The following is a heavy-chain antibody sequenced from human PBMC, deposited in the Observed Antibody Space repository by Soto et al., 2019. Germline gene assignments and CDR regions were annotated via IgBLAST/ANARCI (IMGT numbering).Heavy chain of an antibody. J-gene: IGHJ3*02. CDR2: IYSGGST. Sequence: EVQLVESGGGLIQPGGSLRLSCAASGFTVSSNYMSWVRQAPGKGLEWVSVIYSGGSTYYADSVKGRFTISRDNSKNTMYLQRSSLRAEDTAVYYCARDRGGAGGSGWYDAFDIWGQGTMVTVSS. D-gene: IGHD6-19*01. CDR3: ARDRGGAGGSGWYDAFDI. CDR1: GFTVSSNY. V-gene: IGHV3-53*01.